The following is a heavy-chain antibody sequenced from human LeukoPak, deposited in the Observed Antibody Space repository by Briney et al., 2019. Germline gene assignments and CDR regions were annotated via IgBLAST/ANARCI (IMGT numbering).Heavy chain of an antibody. CDR1: GFTFSSYG. CDR2: IRYDGSSK. CDR3: AKDHAGIAVAGYFDY. D-gene: IGHD6-19*01. V-gene: IGHV3-30*02. Sequence: GGSLRLSCAASGFTFSSYGMHWVRQAPGKGLEWVAFIRYDGSSKYYADSVKGRFTISRDNSKNTLYLQMNSLRAEDTAVYYCAKDHAGIAVAGYFDYWGQGTLVTVSS. J-gene: IGHJ4*02.